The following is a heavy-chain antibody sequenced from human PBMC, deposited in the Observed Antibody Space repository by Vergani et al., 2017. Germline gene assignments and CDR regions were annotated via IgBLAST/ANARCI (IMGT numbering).Heavy chain of an antibody. J-gene: IGHJ3*02. CDR3: AKGGVGATHDAFDI. Sequence: EVQLVESGGGLIHPGGSLRLSCEGSGFSFSGYWMHWVRQSPEKGLVWVSRIKSDGSITNYADSVKGRFTISRDNSKNTLYLQMNSLRAEDTAVYYCAKGGVGATHDAFDIWGQGTMVTVSS. D-gene: IGHD1-26*01. CDR2: IKSDGSIT. CDR1: GFSFSGYW. V-gene: IGHV3-74*01.